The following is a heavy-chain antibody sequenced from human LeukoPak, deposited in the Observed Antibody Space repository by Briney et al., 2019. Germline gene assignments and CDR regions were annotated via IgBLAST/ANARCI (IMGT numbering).Heavy chain of an antibody. CDR1: GGSISSGGYY. CDR3: ARGGDGYNYATDY. V-gene: IGHV4-31*03. J-gene: IGHJ4*02. D-gene: IGHD5-24*01. Sequence: SETLSLTCTVSGGSISSGGYYWSWIRQHPGKGLEWIGYIYYSGSTYYNPSLKSRVTISVDTSKNQFSLKLSSVTAADTAVYYCARGGDGYNYATDYWGQGTLVTVSS. CDR2: IYYSGST.